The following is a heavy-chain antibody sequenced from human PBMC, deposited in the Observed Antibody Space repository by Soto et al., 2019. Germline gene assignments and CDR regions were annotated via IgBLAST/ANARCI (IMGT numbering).Heavy chain of an antibody. CDR3: ARGVVVVPAALGSGNWFDP. J-gene: IGHJ5*02. CDR1: GGSISSGGYY. D-gene: IGHD2-2*01. Sequence: PSETLSLTTTVSGGSISSGGYYWSWIRQHPGKGLEWIGYIYYSGSTYYNPSLKSRVTISVDTSKNQFSLKLSSVTAADTAVYYCARGVVVVPAALGSGNWFDPWGQGTLVTVSS. V-gene: IGHV4-31*03. CDR2: IYYSGST.